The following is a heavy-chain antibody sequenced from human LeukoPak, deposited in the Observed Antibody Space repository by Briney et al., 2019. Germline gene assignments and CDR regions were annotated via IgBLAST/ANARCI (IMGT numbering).Heavy chain of an antibody. CDR2: ISGSGAST. J-gene: IGHJ6*02. V-gene: IGHV3-23*01. D-gene: IGHD3-16*01. CDR1: GFTLSTNA. CDR3: ARGGGLDV. Sequence: GGSLRLSCLTSGFTLSTNAMSWVRQAPGKGLEWISGISGSGASTYYADSVKGRFTISRDDSRNTLYLQMSNLRAEDTAVYFCARGGGLDVWGQGATVTVSS.